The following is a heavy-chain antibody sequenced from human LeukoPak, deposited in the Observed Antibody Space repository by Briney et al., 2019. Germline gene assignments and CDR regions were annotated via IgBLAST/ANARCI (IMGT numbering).Heavy chain of an antibody. J-gene: IGHJ5*02. CDR3: ARRNLDWFDP. Sequence: ASVKVSCKASGYTFTNYDINWVRQATGQGLEWMGWMNPNSGKAGYAHKFQGRVTITRNPSITTAYMELSSLRSEDTAVYYCARRNLDWFDPWGQGTLVTVSS. V-gene: IGHV1-8*03. CDR1: GYTFTNYD. CDR2: MNPNSGKA.